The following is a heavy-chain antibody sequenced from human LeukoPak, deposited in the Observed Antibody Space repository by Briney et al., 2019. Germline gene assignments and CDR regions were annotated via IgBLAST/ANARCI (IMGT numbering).Heavy chain of an antibody. CDR2: INWNGGST. J-gene: IGHJ4*02. Sequence: GGSLRLSCAPSGFTLEDYAMSWVRHAPGKGREWVSGINWNGGSTGYAGAVKGRFTISRENAKNSLYLEMNSLRAEDTALYYCARSYGSGSYYHDYWGQGTLVTVSS. CDR3: ARSYGSGSYYHDY. D-gene: IGHD3-10*01. V-gene: IGHV3-20*04. CDR1: GFTLEDYA.